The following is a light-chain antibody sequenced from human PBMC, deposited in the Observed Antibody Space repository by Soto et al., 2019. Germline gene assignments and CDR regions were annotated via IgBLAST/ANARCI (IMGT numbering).Light chain of an antibody. CDR3: QQYNNWPPNT. J-gene: IGKJ2*01. Sequence: EIVMTQSPAPLSVSPGERDPLSCRSSQSVSSNLAWYQQKPAQAPRLLIYAAATRATGIPARFSGSGSGTEFTLTISSLQSEDFGVYYCQQYNNWPPNTFGQGTKLEI. CDR2: AAA. CDR1: QSVSSN. V-gene: IGKV3-15*01.